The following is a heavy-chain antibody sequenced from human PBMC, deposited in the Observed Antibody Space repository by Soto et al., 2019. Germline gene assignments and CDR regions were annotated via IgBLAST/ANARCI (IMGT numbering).Heavy chain of an antibody. CDR2: VNSDGSTT. J-gene: IGHJ5*02. CDR3: ASGKYYDVSTGYSPFDP. Sequence: EVQLVESGGGLVQPGGSMRLSCAASGFIFNNYWMHWVRQVPGKGLVWVSRVNSDGSTTNYADSVKGRFTISRDNAKNTLFLQMNSLRVEDTAVYYCASGKYYDVSTGYSPFDPWGQGVPVTVAS. D-gene: IGHD3-9*01. CDR1: GFIFNNYW. V-gene: IGHV3-74*01.